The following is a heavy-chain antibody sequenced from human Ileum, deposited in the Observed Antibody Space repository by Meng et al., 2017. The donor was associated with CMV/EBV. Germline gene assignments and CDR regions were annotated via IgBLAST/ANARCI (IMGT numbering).Heavy chain of an antibody. J-gene: IGHJ2*01. CDR1: GGTFSGYY. D-gene: IGHD3-3*01. V-gene: IGHV4-34*01. Sequence: GGTFSGYYWRWSRQPPGKGLEWIGEINHSGSTNYNPSLKSRVTISVDTSKNQFSLKLSSVTAADTAVYYCARGKIFGVVITYWYFDLWGRGTLVTVSS. CDR3: ARGKIFGVVITYWYFDL. CDR2: INHSGST.